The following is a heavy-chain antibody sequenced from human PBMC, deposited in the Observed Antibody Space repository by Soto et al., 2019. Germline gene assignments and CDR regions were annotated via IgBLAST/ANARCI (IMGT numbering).Heavy chain of an antibody. D-gene: IGHD3-16*02. CDR2: ISGSGGST. Sequence: GSLRLSCAASGFTFSSYAMSWVRQAPGKGLEWVSAISGSGGSTYYADSVKGRFTISRDNSKNTLYLQMNSLRAEDTAVYYCAKFPGSYDYIWGSYRPYYFDYWGQGTLVTVSS. V-gene: IGHV3-23*01. J-gene: IGHJ4*02. CDR3: AKFPGSYDYIWGSYRPYYFDY. CDR1: GFTFSSYA.